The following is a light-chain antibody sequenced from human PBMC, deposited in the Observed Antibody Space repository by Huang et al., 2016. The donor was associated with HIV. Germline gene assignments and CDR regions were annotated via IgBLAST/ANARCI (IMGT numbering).Light chain of an antibody. CDR1: QSVSTN. V-gene: IGKV3-15*01. CDR3: QQYNNWPPWT. CDR2: GPS. Sequence: EIVMTQSPATLSVSPGERVTLSCRASQSVSTNSAWYQQTPGQAPRLLIYGPSTRATGIPARFSGSGSGTEFTLTISSLQSEDFGLYYCQQYNNWPPWTFGQGTKVEIK. J-gene: IGKJ1*01.